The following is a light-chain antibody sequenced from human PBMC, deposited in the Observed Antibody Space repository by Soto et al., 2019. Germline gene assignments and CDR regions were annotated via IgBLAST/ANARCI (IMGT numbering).Light chain of an antibody. CDR2: DVS. Sequence: QSVLTQPASVSGSPGQSITISCTGTSSDVGGSNYVSWYQQHPGKAPKLMIYDVSNRPSGVSYRFSGSKSGNTASLTISGLQAEDEADYYCSSYTSSSTVVFGGGTKVTVL. CDR3: SSYTSSSTVV. CDR1: SSDVGGSNY. J-gene: IGLJ2*01. V-gene: IGLV2-14*03.